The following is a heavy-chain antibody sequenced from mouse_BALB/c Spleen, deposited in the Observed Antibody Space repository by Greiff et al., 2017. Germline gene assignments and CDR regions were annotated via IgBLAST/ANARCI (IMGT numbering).Heavy chain of an antibody. CDR1: GYTFTSYY. D-gene: IGHD3-1*01. Sequence: VQLQQSGAELVKPGASVKLSCKASGYTFTSYYMYWVKQRPGQGLEWIGEINPSNGGTNFNEKFKSKATLTVDKSSSTAYMQLSSLTSEDSAVYYCARMARAMDYWGQGTSVTVSS. CDR3: ARMARAMDY. V-gene: IGHV1S81*02. J-gene: IGHJ4*01. CDR2: INPSNGGT.